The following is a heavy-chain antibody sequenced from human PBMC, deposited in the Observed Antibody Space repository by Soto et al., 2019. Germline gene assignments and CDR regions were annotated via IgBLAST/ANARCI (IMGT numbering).Heavy chain of an antibody. V-gene: IGHV3-74*01. J-gene: IGHJ6*02. CDR2: INSDGSST. D-gene: IGHD6-6*01. CDR3: ARRPYRSSSINYYYYGMDV. Sequence: GGSLRLSCAASGFTFSSYWMHWVRQAPGKGLVWVSRINSDGSSTSYADSVKGRFTISRDNAKNTLYLQMNSLGAEDTAVYYCARRPYRSSSINYYYYGMDVWGQGTTVTVYS. CDR1: GFTFSSYW.